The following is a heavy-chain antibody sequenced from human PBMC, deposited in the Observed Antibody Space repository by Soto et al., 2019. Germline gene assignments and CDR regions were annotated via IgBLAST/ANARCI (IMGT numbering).Heavy chain of an antibody. CDR3: AREKTTVAYYYYYGMDV. CDR1: GYTFTSYG. Sequence: ASVKVSCKASGYTFTSYGISWVRQAPGQGLEWMGWISAYNGNTNYAQKLQGRVTMTTDTSTSTAYMELRSLRSDDTAVYYCAREKTTVAYYYYYGMDVWGQGTTVTVSS. D-gene: IGHD4-4*01. J-gene: IGHJ6*02. V-gene: IGHV1-18*01. CDR2: ISAYNGNT.